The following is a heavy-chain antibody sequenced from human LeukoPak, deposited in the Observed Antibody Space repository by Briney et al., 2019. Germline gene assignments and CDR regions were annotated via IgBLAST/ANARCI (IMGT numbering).Heavy chain of an antibody. V-gene: IGHV3-30*18. CDR2: IANDGRDK. D-gene: IGHD6-13*01. Sequence: PGGSLRLSCAASGLTFSDYCMHWVRQAPGKGLEWVAVIANDGRDKKYADSVRGRFTISRDNSKNTVYLQMSSLRAEDTAVFYCVKDMKIKAAGYYFDYWGQGTLVTVSS. J-gene: IGHJ4*02. CDR3: VKDMKIKAAGYYFDY. CDR1: GLTFSDYC.